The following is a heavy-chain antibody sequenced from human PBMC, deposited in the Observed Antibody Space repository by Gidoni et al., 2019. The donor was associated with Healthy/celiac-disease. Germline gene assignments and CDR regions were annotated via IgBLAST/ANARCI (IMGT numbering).Heavy chain of an antibody. Sequence: QLQLQESGPGLVKPSETLYLTCTVSGGSFSSSRYYRGWIRQPPGKGLEWIGSIYYSGSTYYNPSLKSRVTISVDTSKNQFSLKLSSVTAADTAVYYCARHPLTDYGDYDGLSYFDYWGQGTLVTVSS. V-gene: IGHV4-39*01. J-gene: IGHJ4*02. CDR2: IYYSGST. D-gene: IGHD4-17*01. CDR3: ARHPLTDYGDYDGLSYFDY. CDR1: GGSFSSSRYY.